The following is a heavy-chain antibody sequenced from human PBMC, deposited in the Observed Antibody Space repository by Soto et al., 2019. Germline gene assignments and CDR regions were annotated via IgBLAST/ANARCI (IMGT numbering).Heavy chain of an antibody. V-gene: IGHV3-23*01. CDR2: ITDTGGDA. D-gene: IGHD3-10*01. CDR1: GLTFGSRA. J-gene: IGHJ4*02. CDR3: ARGSTDSYQGSRIFDF. Sequence: VGSLRLSCVSSGLTFGSRAMTWVRQAPGGGLQWVSTITDTGGDAKYADSVRGRFVISRDNSKKTLYLQMTSLTAEDSAMYYCARGSTDSYQGSRIFDFWGRGTMVTVSS.